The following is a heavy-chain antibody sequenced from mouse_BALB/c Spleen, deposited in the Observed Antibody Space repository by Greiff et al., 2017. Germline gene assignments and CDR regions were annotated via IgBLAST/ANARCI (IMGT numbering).Heavy chain of an antibody. CDR1: GYSITSDYA. J-gene: IGHJ3*01. CDR2: ISYSGST. V-gene: IGHV3-2*02. Sequence: VQLQQSGPGLVKPSQSLSLTCTVTGYSITSDYAWNWIRQFPGNQLEWMGYISYSGSTSYNPSLKSRISITRDTSKNQFFLQLNSVTTEDTATYYCARDGEDFCAYWGQGTLVTVSA. CDR3: ARDGEDFCAY. D-gene: IGHD2-3*01.